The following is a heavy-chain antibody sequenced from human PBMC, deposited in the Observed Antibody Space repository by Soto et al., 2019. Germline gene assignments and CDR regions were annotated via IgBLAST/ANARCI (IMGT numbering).Heavy chain of an antibody. Sequence: EVHLVESGGGLVKPGGSLRLSCAVSGFTFSTCTMNWVRQAPGKGLEWVSSISPSTSHIYYADSVKGRFTISRDNAKNSLFLQMNRLRGEDTAVYYCSGCSGGACHQNYGMDVWGQGTTVTVSS. D-gene: IGHD2-15*01. CDR3: SGCSGGACHQNYGMDV. V-gene: IGHV3-21*01. CDR2: ISPSTSHI. CDR1: GFTFSTCT. J-gene: IGHJ6*02.